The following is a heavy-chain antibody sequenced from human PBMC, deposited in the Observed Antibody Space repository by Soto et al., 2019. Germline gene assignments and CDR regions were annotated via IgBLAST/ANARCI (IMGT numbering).Heavy chain of an antibody. CDR1: GGTFTSYA. CDR3: ARVLYYYDSSGYAFDY. CDR2: IIPIFGTA. D-gene: IGHD3-22*01. Sequence: QVQLVQSGAEVKKPGSSVKVSCKASGGTFTSYAISWVRQAPGQGLEWMGGIIPIFGTANYAQKFQGRVTITADESTSTAYMELSSLRSEDTAVYYCARVLYYYDSSGYAFDYWGQGTLVTVSS. J-gene: IGHJ4*02. V-gene: IGHV1-69*01.